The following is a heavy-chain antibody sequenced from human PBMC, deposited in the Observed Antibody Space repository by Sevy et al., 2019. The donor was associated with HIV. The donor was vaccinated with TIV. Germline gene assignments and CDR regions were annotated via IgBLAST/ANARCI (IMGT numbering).Heavy chain of an antibody. Sequence: GESLKISCTGSGYSFSNYWIGWVRQVPGKGLEWMGIIYPDDSDIRYSRSFQGQVTISADKSISTAYLQWSSLKASDSAIYFCARRRYDNTGYPQYFFDYWGQGTRVTVSS. CDR1: GYSFSNYW. CDR2: IYPDDSDI. V-gene: IGHV5-51*01. D-gene: IGHD3-22*01. J-gene: IGHJ4*02. CDR3: ARRRYDNTGYPQYFFDY.